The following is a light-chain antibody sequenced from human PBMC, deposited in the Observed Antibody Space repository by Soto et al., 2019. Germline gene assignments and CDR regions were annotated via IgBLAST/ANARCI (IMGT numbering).Light chain of an antibody. V-gene: IGKV1-8*01. CDR1: QGISSY. J-gene: IGKJ1*01. CDR2: AAS. CDR3: QQYYGYPQT. Sequence: IRLSQSXSSLSACLEEXXXXXXXASQGISSYLAWYQQEXGKGPELVIYAASXLQSGVPSRFSGSGSGTDFTLTTSCLQSEDFATYYCQQYYGYPQTFGQGTKVDIK.